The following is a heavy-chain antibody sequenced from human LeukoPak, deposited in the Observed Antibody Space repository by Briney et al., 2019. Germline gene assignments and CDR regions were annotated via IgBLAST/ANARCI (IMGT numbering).Heavy chain of an antibody. CDR2: INPNSGGT. CDR3: ARRDIVVVPAAPRGVRDYYYYMDV. Sequence: GASVKVSCKASGYTFTGFYMHWVRQAPGQRLEWMGRINPNSGGTNYAQKFQGRVTMTRDTSTSTAYMELRSLRSDETAVYYCARRDIVVVPAAPRGVRDYYYYMDVWGKGTTVTVSS. D-gene: IGHD2-2*01. CDR1: GYTFTGFY. V-gene: IGHV1-2*06. J-gene: IGHJ6*03.